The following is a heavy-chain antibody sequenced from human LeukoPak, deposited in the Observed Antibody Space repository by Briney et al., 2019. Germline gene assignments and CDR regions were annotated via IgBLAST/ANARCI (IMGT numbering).Heavy chain of an antibody. J-gene: IGHJ4*02. CDR2: INHSGST. D-gene: IGHD5-18*01. CDR3: ARYSYGYYLDY. Sequence: ESSETLSLTCAVYGGSFSGYYWSWIRQPPGKGLEWIGEINHSGSTNYNPSLKSRVTISVDTSKNQFSLKLSSVTAADTAVYYCARYSYGYYLDYWGQGTLVTVSS. V-gene: IGHV4-34*01. CDR1: GGSFSGYY.